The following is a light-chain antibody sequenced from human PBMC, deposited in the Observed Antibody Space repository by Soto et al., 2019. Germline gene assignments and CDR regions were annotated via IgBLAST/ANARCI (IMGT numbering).Light chain of an antibody. Sequence: QSVLTQPPSVSGAPGQRVTISCTGSSSNVGAGYDVQWYQQLPGTAPKLLIHGSNNRPSGVPDRFSGSKSGTSASLAITGLQAEDEADYYCQSYDSSLTGLMVFGGGTKLTVL. CDR2: GSN. V-gene: IGLV1-40*01. J-gene: IGLJ2*01. CDR1: SSNVGAGYD. CDR3: QSYDSSLTGLMV.